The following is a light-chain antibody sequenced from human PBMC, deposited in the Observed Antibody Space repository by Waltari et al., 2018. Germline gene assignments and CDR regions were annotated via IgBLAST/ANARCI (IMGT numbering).Light chain of an antibody. CDR1: SLRTYY. J-gene: IGLJ2*01. CDR2: CKN. Sequence: SSELTQDPAVSVALGQTVRITCQGASLRTYYVSWFHQKPGQAPALVIYCKNNRPSGSPERFSAASSGSTASLTIMGAQAEDEADYYCHSRDSSGNVLIGGGTKLTVV. CDR3: HSRDSSGNVL. V-gene: IGLV3-19*01.